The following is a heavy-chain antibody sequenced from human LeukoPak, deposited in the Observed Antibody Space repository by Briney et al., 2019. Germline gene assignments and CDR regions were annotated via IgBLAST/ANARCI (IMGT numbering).Heavy chain of an antibody. D-gene: IGHD6-25*01. Sequence: GRSLRLSCAASGFNFRSYGMHWVRQAPGKGLEGVAVISYDGSNKYYADSAKGRFTISRDNSKNTLYLQMNSLRAEGTAVYYCAKDQTQRYYYYGMDVWGKGTTVTVSS. CDR2: ISYDGSNK. V-gene: IGHV3-30*18. CDR3: AKDQTQRYYYYGMDV. J-gene: IGHJ6*04. CDR1: GFNFRSYG.